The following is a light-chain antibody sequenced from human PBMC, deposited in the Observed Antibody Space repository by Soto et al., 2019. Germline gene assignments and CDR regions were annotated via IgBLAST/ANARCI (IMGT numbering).Light chain of an antibody. CDR2: AAS. J-gene: IGKJ4*01. Sequence: DFQMTQSPSSLSASVGERGTLPCLPSQSSSSYLNSHRTKPGKATKLLIYAASRLQSAVPSRFSGSGSGTDFTLTISRLQPEDFATYCRQQSYSTPHTFGGGTTV. CDR3: QQSYSTPHT. V-gene: IGKV1-39*01. CDR1: QSSSSY.